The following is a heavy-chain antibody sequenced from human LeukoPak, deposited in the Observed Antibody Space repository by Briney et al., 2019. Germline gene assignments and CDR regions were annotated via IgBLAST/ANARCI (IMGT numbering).Heavy chain of an antibody. D-gene: IGHD3-16*01. CDR3: ARDQNTWSYRYYSYMDV. CDR1: GGSFSGYY. V-gene: IGHV4-34*01. Sequence: SETLSLTCAVYGGSFSGYYWSWIRQPPGKGLEWIGEINHSGSTNYNPSLKSRVTISVDTSKNQFSLKLSSVTAADTAMYYCARDQNTWSYRYYSYMDVWGKGTTVTVSS. J-gene: IGHJ6*03. CDR2: INHSGST.